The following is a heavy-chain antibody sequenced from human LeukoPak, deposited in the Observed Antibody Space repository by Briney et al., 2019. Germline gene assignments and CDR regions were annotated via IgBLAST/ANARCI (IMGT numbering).Heavy chain of an antibody. D-gene: IGHD3-22*01. Sequence: GGSLRLSCAASGFTFTSFAMSWVRQAPGQGLEWGSAISGAGHVTFYADAVKGRFTLSRDNSKNTVYLQMSSLRAEDTAVDYCESSGYTNWGQGTPVTASS. CDR2: ISGAGHVT. CDR3: ESSGYTN. J-gene: IGHJ4*02. CDR1: GFTFTSFA. V-gene: IGHV3-23*01.